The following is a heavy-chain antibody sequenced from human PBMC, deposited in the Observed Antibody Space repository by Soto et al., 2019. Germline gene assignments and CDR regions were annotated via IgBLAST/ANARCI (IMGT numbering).Heavy chain of an antibody. CDR1: GYTFTSYN. Sequence: QVPLVQSGAEVKKPGASVKVSCKASGYTFTSYNMHWVRQAPGQGLEWVGMIKPLGFSTTYAQKFRGRVTMTRDTSTSTVYMELTNLRSDDTAVYYCASAAGRFGELYWFDPWGQVDLVTVSP. CDR3: ASAAGRFGELYWFDP. J-gene: IGHJ5*02. CDR2: IKPLGFST. D-gene: IGHD3-10*01. V-gene: IGHV1-46*01.